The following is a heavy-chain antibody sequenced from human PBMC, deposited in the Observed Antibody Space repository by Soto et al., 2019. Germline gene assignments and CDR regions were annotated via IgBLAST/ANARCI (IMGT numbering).Heavy chain of an antibody. D-gene: IGHD1-1*01. Sequence: GGSLRLSCAASGFTVSSTYLTWVRQAPGKGLGWVAILYTGTDTVYADSVKGRFTISRDSSKNTFYLQMNSLRAEDTAMYFCARSRYNGNYSGRFLDYWGQGSLVTVSS. CDR2: LYTGTDT. CDR1: GFTVSSTY. CDR3: ARSRYNGNYSGRFLDY. V-gene: IGHV3-53*01. J-gene: IGHJ4*02.